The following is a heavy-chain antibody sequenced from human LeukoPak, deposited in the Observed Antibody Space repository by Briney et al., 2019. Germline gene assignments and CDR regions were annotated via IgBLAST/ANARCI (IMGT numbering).Heavy chain of an antibody. Sequence: SETLSLTCTVSSYSISSGYFWGWIWQSPGKGLEWIGNIYRSGSTSYNPSLKSRVTISVDTSKNQFSLNLTSVTAADTAVYYCARGVDYWGQGTLVTVSS. CDR3: ARGVDY. J-gene: IGHJ4*02. CDR1: SYSISSGYF. V-gene: IGHV4-38-2*02. CDR2: IYRSGST.